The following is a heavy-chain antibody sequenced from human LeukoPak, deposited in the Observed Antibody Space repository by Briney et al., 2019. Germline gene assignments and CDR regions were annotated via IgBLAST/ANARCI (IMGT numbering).Heavy chain of an antibody. J-gene: IGHJ4*02. CDR2: ISAYNGNT. CDR3: ARVPVLLWFGEPLY. CDR1: GFTFTSYG. V-gene: IGHV1-18*01. Sequence: ASLRVSCKASGFTFTSYGISWVRQAPGQGLEWMGWISAYNGNTNYAQKLQGRVTMTTDTSTSTAYMELRSLRSDDTAVYYCARVPVLLWFGEPLYWGQGTLVTVSS. D-gene: IGHD3-10*01.